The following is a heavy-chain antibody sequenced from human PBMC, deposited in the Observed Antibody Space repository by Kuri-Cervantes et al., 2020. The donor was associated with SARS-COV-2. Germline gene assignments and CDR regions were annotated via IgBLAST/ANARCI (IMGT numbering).Heavy chain of an antibody. J-gene: IGHJ4*02. D-gene: IGHD4-11*01. CDR3: ARHEPSTVTTLFYY. V-gene: IGHV4-38-2*01. Sequence: SETLSLTCAVSGYSISSGYYWGWIRQPPGKGLEWIGSIYHSGSTYYNPSLKSRVTISVDTSKNQFSLKLSSVTAADTAVYYCARHEPSTVTTLFYYWGQGTLVTVSS. CDR2: IYHSGST. CDR1: GYSISSGYY.